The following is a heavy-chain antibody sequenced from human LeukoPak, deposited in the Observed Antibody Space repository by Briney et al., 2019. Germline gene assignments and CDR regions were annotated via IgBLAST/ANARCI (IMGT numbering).Heavy chain of an antibody. D-gene: IGHD6-13*01. CDR2: INHSGST. Sequence: PSETLSLTCAVYGGSFSGYYWSWIRQPPGKGLEWMGEINHSGSTNYNPSLKSRVTISVDTSKNQFSLKLSSVTAADTAVYYCARGWGSSSWYMSDFVNYWGQGTLVTVSS. V-gene: IGHV4-34*01. CDR3: ARGWGSSSWYMSDFVNY. J-gene: IGHJ4*02. CDR1: GGSFSGYY.